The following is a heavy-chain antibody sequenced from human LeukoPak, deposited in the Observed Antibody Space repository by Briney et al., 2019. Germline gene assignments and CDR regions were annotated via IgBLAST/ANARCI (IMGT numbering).Heavy chain of an antibody. V-gene: IGHV4-34*01. CDR1: GGPFSGYY. J-gene: IGHJ5*02. Sequence: SETLSLTCAVYGGPFSGYYWSWIRQPPGKGLEWIGEINHSGSTNYNPSLKSRVTISVDTSKNQFSLKLSSVTAADTAVYYCASLGYCSSTSCYPPFDPWGQGTLVTVSS. CDR2: INHSGST. D-gene: IGHD2-2*01. CDR3: ASLGYCSSTSCYPPFDP.